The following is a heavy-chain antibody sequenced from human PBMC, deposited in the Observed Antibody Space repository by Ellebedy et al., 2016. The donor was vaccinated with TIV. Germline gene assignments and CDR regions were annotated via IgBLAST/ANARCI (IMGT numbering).Heavy chain of an antibody. D-gene: IGHD3-10*01. CDR2: IDHSGST. CDR1: GGSFSDYY. Sequence: MPSETLSLTCAVYGGSFSDYYWTWIRQPPGKGLEWIGEIDHSGSTNYNPSLKSRLTISVDTSKNQFTLKLSSVTAADTAVYYCARGSYYGSGRKGGFDPWGQGALVTVSS. CDR3: ARGSYYGSGRKGGFDP. J-gene: IGHJ5*02. V-gene: IGHV4-34*01.